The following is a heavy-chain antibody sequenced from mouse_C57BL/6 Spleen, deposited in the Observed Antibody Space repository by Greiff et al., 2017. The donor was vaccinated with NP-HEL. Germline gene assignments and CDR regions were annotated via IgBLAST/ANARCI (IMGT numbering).Heavy chain of an antibody. CDR2: IHPNSGST. CDR1: GYTFTSYW. D-gene: IGHD2-2*01. Sequence: QVQLQQPGAELVKPGASVKLSCKASGYTFTSYWMHWVKQRPGQGLEWIGMIHPNSGSTNYNEKFKSKATLTVDKSSSTAYMQLSSLTSEDSAVYDCARGDYGYYYAMDYWGQGTSVTVSS. CDR3: ARGDYGYYYAMDY. V-gene: IGHV1-64*01. J-gene: IGHJ4*01.